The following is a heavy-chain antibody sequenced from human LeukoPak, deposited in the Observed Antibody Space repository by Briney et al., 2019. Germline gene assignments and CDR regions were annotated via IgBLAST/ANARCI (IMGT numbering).Heavy chain of an antibody. J-gene: IGHJ6*03. Sequence: SETLSLTCTVSGGPISSYYWSWIRQPAGKGLEWIGRIYTSGSTNYNPSLKSRVTISVDTSKNQFSLKLSSVTAADTAVYYCARHPNSGTYLGYMDVWGKGTTVTVSS. CDR2: IYTSGST. D-gene: IGHD1-26*01. V-gene: IGHV4-4*07. CDR1: GGPISSYY. CDR3: ARHPNSGTYLGYMDV.